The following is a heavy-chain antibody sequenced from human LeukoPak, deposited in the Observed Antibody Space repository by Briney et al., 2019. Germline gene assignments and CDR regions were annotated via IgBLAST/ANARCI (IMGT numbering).Heavy chain of an antibody. J-gene: IGHJ4*02. CDR2: ISYDGSNK. CDR1: GFTSSSYG. CDR3: AKDQHSSGWIDY. V-gene: IGHV3-30*18. Sequence: GGSLRLSCAASGFTSSSYGMHWVRQAPGKGLEWVAVISYDGSNKYYADSVKGRFTISRDNSKNTLYLQMNSLRAEDTAVYYCAKDQHSSGWIDYWGQGTLVTVSS. D-gene: IGHD6-19*01.